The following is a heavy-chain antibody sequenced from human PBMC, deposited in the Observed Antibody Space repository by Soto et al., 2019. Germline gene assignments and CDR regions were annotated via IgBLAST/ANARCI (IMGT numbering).Heavy chain of an antibody. CDR2: IVVGSGNT. Sequence: QMQLVQSGPEVKKPGTSVKVSCKASGFTFTSSAVQWVRQARGQRLEWIGWIVVGSGNTNYAQKFQERVTITRDMYTSTDYMELSSLRSEDTAVYYCAAESRSITMVRAIYGMDVWGQGTTVTVSS. CDR1: GFTFTSSA. D-gene: IGHD3-10*01. V-gene: IGHV1-58*01. J-gene: IGHJ6*02. CDR3: AAESRSITMVRAIYGMDV.